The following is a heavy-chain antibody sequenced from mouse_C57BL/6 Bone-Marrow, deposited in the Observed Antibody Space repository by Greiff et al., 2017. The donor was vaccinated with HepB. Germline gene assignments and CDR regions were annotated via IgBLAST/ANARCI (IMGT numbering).Heavy chain of an antibody. V-gene: IGHV3-6*01. CDR1: GYSITSGYY. CDR2: ISYDGSN. D-gene: IGHD2-1*01. J-gene: IGHJ2*01. CDR3: AREGNYYGNFDY. Sequence: VHLVESGPGLVKPSQSLSLTCSVTGYSITSGYYWNWIRQFPGNKLEWMGYISYDGSNNYNPSLKNRISITRDTSKNQFFLTLNSVTTVDTATYCCAREGNYYGNFDYWGQGTTLTVSS.